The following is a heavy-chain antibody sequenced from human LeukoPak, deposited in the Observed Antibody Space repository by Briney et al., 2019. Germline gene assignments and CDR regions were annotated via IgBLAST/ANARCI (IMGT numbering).Heavy chain of an antibody. V-gene: IGHV3-43D*04. D-gene: IGHD3-22*01. CDR1: GFTFDDYA. CDR3: ATSYDSSGYYPFQH. J-gene: IGHJ1*01. Sequence: AGGSLRLSCAASGFTFDDYAMHWVRQAPGKGLEWVSLISWDGGSTYYADSVKGRFTISRGNSKNSLYLQMNSLRAEDTALYYCATSYDSSGYYPFQHWGQGTLVTVSS. CDR2: ISWDGGST.